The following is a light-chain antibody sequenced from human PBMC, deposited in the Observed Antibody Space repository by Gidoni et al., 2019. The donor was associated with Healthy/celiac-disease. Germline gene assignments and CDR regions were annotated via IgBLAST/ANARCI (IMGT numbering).Light chain of an antibody. V-gene: IGKV3-11*01. J-gene: IGKJ3*01. Sequence: EIVLTQSPATLSLSPAERATLSCRASQSVSSYLAWYQQKPGQAPRLLIYDASNRATGIPARCSGSGSGTDFTLTISSLEPEDFAVYYCQQRSSIFGPGTKVDIK. CDR3: QQRSSI. CDR2: DAS. CDR1: QSVSSY.